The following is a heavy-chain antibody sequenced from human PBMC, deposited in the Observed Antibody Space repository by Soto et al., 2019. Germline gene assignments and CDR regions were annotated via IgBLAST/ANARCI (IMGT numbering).Heavy chain of an antibody. J-gene: IGHJ6*02. V-gene: IGHV5-10-1*01. D-gene: IGHD2-21*01. Sequence: PGESLKISCKGSGYSFTSYWISWVRQMPGKGLEWMGRIDSSDSYTNYSPSFQGHVTISADKSISTAYLQWSSLKASPTAMYYCASIPLVRHYSYAMDVCRRESTVEVSS. CDR2: IDSSDSYT. CDR1: GYSFTSYW. CDR3: ASIPLVRHYSYAMDV.